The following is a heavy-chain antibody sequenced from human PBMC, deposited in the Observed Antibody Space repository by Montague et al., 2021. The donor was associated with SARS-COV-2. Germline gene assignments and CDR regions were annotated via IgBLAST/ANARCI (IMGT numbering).Heavy chain of an antibody. CDR2: INSGGSST. D-gene: IGHD3-9*01. CDR1: GFTFSSYW. CDR3: ARDPVYYDILTGYYSQYYFDY. J-gene: IGHJ4*02. V-gene: IGHV3-74*01. Sequence: SLRLSCAASGFTFSSYWMHWVRQAPGKGLVWVSRINSGGSSTSYADSVKGRFTISRDNAKNTLYLQMNSLRAEDTAVYYCARDPVYYDILTGYYSQYYFDYWGQGTLVTVSS.